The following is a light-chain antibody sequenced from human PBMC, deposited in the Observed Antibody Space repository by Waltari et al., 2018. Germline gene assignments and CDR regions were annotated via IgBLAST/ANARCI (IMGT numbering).Light chain of an antibody. CDR2: GNN. J-gene: IGLJ3*02. Sequence: QSVLTQPPSMSGAPGQRVTISCTGSSSNIGAGHDVHWYQVFPGTAPKLLIYGNNKLPSGVPDRCSGSKSDTSASLAIGGLQAEDEADYYCQSFDIRLSGGVVFGGGTKVTVL. CDR3: QSFDIRLSGGVV. CDR1: SSNIGAGHD. V-gene: IGLV1-40*01.